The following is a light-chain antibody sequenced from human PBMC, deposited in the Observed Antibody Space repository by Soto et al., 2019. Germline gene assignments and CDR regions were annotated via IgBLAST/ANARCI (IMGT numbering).Light chain of an antibody. CDR2: GAS. Sequence: DIQMTQSPSSLSASVGDNVTMSCRASQNILTYLNWYQQNPGRAPKLPIFGASILQDGVPSRFSGIGSGTEFTLTITSLRPEDFATYFCQQTYRSPFTFGPGTKVDV. CDR1: QNILTY. J-gene: IGKJ3*01. V-gene: IGKV1-39*01. CDR3: QQTYRSPFT.